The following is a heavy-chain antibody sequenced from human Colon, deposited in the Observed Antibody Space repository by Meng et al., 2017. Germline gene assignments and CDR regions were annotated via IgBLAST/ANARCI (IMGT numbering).Heavy chain of an antibody. CDR1: GGSFSDYY. D-gene: IGHD3-16*01. CDR2: ISSTDTYI. J-gene: IGHJ4*02. CDR3: AREGIWGSLDY. Sequence: VQLQQWGAGLLKPSETLSLTCAVYGGSFSDYYWTWIRQPPGKGLEWVSSISSTDTYIYYADSVQGRFTISRDNAKNSLYLQMNSLRAEDTAVYYCAREGIWGSLDYWGQGTLVTVSS. V-gene: IGHV3-21*01.